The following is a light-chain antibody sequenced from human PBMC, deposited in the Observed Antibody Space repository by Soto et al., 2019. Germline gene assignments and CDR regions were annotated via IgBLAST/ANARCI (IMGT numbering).Light chain of an antibody. Sequence: EIVMTQSPATLSVSPGERATLSCRASQSVSSNLAWYQQKPGQAPRLLIYGASTRATGIPARFSGSGSGTEFTLTISSLQAEDFVVYYCQHYNNRPYTFGQGTKLEIK. V-gene: IGKV3-15*01. CDR2: GAS. J-gene: IGKJ2*01. CDR3: QHYNNRPYT. CDR1: QSVSSN.